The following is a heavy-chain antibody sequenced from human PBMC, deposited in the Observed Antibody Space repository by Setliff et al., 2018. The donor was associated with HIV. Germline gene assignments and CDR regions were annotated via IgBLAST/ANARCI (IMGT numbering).Heavy chain of an antibody. V-gene: IGHV4-34*01. CDR1: GGSFSGYY. CDR2: INHSGSS. Sequence: SETLSLTCAVYGGSFSGYYWSWIRQPPGRGLEWIGEINHSGSSNYNPSLKSRVTISVDTSKNQLSLKLSSVTAADTAVYYCARGYPGIAVAGLSYYYYYYMDVWGKGTTVTVSS. CDR3: ARGYPGIAVAGLSYYYYYYMDV. J-gene: IGHJ6*03. D-gene: IGHD6-19*01.